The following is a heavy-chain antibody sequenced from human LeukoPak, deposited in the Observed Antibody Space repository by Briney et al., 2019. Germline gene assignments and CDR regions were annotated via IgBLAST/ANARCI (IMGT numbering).Heavy chain of an antibody. CDR2: IYYSGSI. V-gene: IGHV4-28*05. CDR3: ARKKGSSVSSAFDI. CDR1: GYSISSSNW. J-gene: IGHJ3*02. Sequence: SETLSLTCAVSGYSISSSNWWGWIRQPPGKGLEWIGYIYYSGSIYYNPSLKSRVTMSVDTSKNQFSLKLSSVTAVDTAVYYCARKKGSSVSSAFDIWGQGTMVTVSS. D-gene: IGHD2-2*01.